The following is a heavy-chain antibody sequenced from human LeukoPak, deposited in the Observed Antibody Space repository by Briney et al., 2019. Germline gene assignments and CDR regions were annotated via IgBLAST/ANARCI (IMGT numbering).Heavy chain of an antibody. J-gene: IGHJ4*02. CDR1: GGSFSGYY. CDR2: INHSGST. V-gene: IGHV4-34*01. D-gene: IGHD1-20*01. Sequence: SETLSPTCAVYGGSFSGYYWSWIRQPPGKGLEWIGEINHSGSTNYNPSLKSRVTISVDTSKNQFSLKLSSVTAADTAVYYCARDSHHNWNDYWGQGTLVTVSS. CDR3: ARDSHHNWNDY.